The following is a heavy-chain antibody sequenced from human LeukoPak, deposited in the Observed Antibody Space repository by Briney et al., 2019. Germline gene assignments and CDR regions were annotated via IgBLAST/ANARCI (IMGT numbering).Heavy chain of an antibody. V-gene: IGHV3-23*01. J-gene: IGHJ4*02. D-gene: IGHD3-22*01. CDR3: AKAHSSGYPAAFDY. CDR2: ISGSGGST. Sequence: RSGGSLRLSCAASGFTFTSYSMSWVRQAPGKGLEWVSAISGSGGSTYYADSVKGRFTISRDNSKNTLYLQMNSLRAEDTAVYYCAKAHSSGYPAAFDYWGQGTLVTVSS. CDR1: GFTFTSYS.